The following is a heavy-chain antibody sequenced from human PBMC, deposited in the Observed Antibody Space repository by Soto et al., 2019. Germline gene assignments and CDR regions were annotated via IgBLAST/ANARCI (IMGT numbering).Heavy chain of an antibody. V-gene: IGHV1-69*13. J-gene: IGHJ4*02. CDR2: IIPIFGTA. D-gene: IGHD2-2*02. CDR1: GGTFSSYA. CDR3: ALDIVVVPAAIRGTYY. Sequence: SVKVSCKASGGTFSSYAISWVRQAPGQGLEWMGGIIPIFGTANYAQKFQGRVTITADESTSTAYMELSSLRSEDTAVYYCALDIVVVPAAIRGTYYWGQGALVTVSS.